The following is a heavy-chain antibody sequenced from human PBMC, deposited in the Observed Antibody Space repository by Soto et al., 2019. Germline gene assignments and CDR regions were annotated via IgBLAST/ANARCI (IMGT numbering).Heavy chain of an antibody. CDR1: GGSFSGYY. Sequence: SETLSLTCAVYGGSFSGYYWSWIRQPPGKGLEWIGEVNHSGSTTYNPSLKGRVIISMDTSKNHFFLKLSSVAAGDTAVYYCARVAVGSTGWGFDFWGQGTLVTVSS. CDR3: ARVAVGSTGWGFDF. V-gene: IGHV4-34*01. D-gene: IGHD6-25*01. J-gene: IGHJ4*02. CDR2: VNHSGST.